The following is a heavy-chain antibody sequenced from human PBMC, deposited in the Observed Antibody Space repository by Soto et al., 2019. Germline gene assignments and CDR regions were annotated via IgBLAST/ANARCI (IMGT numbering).Heavy chain of an antibody. D-gene: IGHD1-26*01. Sequence: QVQLVQSGAEVKKPGASVKVSCKASGYTFTSYGISWVRQVSGQGLEWMGWISSYDGNTNYAQKLQGRVTMTPDTCTSTAYVDLRTLRSDDTVVYYCARGGLEHYYDYGMDVWGQGTTVTVSS. J-gene: IGHJ6*02. CDR3: ARGGLEHYYDYGMDV. CDR2: ISSYDGNT. V-gene: IGHV1-18*01. CDR1: GYTFTSYG.